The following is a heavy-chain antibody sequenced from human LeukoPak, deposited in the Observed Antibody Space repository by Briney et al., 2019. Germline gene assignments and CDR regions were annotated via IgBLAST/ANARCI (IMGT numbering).Heavy chain of an antibody. CDR2: INPSGGST. CDR1: GGTFSSYA. Sequence: ASVKVSCKASGGTFSSYAISWVRQAPGQGLEWMGIINPSGGSTSYAQKFQGRVTMTRDTSTSTVYMELSSLRSEDTAVYYCARGPVVVTNPGYYYGMDVWGQGTTVTVSS. V-gene: IGHV1-46*01. CDR3: ARGPVVVTNPGYYYGMDV. D-gene: IGHD2-21*02. J-gene: IGHJ6*02.